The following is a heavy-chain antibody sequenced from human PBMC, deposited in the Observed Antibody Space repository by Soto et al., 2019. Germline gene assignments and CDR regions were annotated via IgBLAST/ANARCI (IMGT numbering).Heavy chain of an antibody. J-gene: IGHJ4*02. Sequence: EVQLVESGGGLVQPGGSLRVSCAASGFTFNYYWMTWVRQAPGKGLEWVASIKEDGSEKYSVDSVKGRFTISRDNAKNLLYLQMNTLRADDTAVYYCARGRAFIDYWGQGTLVTVSS. CDR3: ARGRAFIDY. CDR1: GFTFNYYW. CDR2: IKEDGSEK. V-gene: IGHV3-7*01.